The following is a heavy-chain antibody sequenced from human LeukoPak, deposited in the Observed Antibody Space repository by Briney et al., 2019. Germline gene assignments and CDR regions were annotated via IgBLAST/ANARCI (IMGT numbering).Heavy chain of an antibody. CDR3: AKDFYYGSGSPNYFDY. D-gene: IGHD3-10*01. V-gene: IGHV3-7*03. Sequence: GGSLRLSCAASGFTFSTHYMNWVSQAPGKGLEWVANIKQDGSEKYYVDSVKGRFTISRDNAKNSLYLQMNSLRAEDTALYYCAKDFYYGSGSPNYFDYWGQGTLVTVSS. J-gene: IGHJ4*02. CDR2: IKQDGSEK. CDR1: GFTFSTHY.